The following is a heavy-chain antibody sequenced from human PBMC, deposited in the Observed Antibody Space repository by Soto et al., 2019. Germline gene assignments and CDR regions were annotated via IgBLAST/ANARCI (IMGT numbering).Heavy chain of an antibody. CDR1: GYSISSGYY. J-gene: IGHJ5*02. CDR2: INHSGSI. Sequence: SETLSLPCAVSGYSISSGYYWGWLRQPPGKGLEWIGKINHSGSIKYNPSLKSRVTISVDTSKNQFSLKLSSVTAADTAVYYCARGSMYSNYNWFDPWGQGTLVTVSS. CDR3: ARGSMYSNYNWFDP. D-gene: IGHD4-4*01. V-gene: IGHV4-38-2*01.